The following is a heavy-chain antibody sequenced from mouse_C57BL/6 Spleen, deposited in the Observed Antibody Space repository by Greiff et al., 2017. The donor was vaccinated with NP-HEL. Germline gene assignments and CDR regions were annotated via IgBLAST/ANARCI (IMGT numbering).Heavy chain of an antibody. J-gene: IGHJ2*01. CDR2: IYPGDGDT. D-gene: IGHD1-1*01. CDR1: GYAFSSYW. CDR3: ARRGGSSLYYFDY. Sequence: VQLQQSGAELVKPGASVKISCKASGYAFSSYWMNWVKQRPGKGLEWIGQIYPGDGDTNYNGKFKGKATLTADKSSSTAYMQLSSLTSEDSAVYFCARRGGSSLYYFDYWDQGTTLTVSS. V-gene: IGHV1-80*01.